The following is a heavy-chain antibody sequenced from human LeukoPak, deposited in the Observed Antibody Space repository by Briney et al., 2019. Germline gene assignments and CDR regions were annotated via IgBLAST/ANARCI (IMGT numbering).Heavy chain of an antibody. CDR2: IKYDGSST. Sequence: GGSLRLSCAASGFTFSSYWMHWVRQAPGKGLVWVSRIKYDGSSTNYADSVKGRFTISRDNAKNTLYLQMNTLRAEDTAVYYCARAGGSYQVFDQWGQGTLVTVSS. V-gene: IGHV3-74*01. CDR3: ARAGGSYQVFDQ. D-gene: IGHD1-26*01. J-gene: IGHJ4*02. CDR1: GFTFSSYW.